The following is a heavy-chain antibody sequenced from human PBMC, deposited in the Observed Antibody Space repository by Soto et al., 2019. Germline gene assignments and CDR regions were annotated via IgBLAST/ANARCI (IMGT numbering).Heavy chain of an antibody. CDR3: AREGLGYCSGGSCRIDY. CDR2: IIPIFGTA. CDR1: GGTFSSYA. Sequence: SVKVSCKASGGTFSSYAINWVRQAPGQGLEWMGGIIPIFGTANYAQKFQGRVTITADESTSTAYMELSSLRSEDTAVYYCAREGLGYCSGGSCRIDYWGQRTLVTVSS. D-gene: IGHD2-15*01. J-gene: IGHJ4*02. V-gene: IGHV1-69*13.